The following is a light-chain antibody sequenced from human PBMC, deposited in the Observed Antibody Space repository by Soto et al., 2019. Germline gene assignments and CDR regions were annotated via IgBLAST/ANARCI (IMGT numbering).Light chain of an antibody. CDR1: SSDVGGYNY. V-gene: IGLV2-14*01. J-gene: IGLJ2*01. CDR2: DVN. Sequence: QSALTQPASVSGSPGQSITISCTGTSSDVGGYNYVSWYQQHPGKAPKLMIYDVNNRPSGVSNRFSGSKSGNTASLTISGRQAEDEADYYCSSYTGSSTSVVFGGGTKLTVL. CDR3: SSYTGSSTSVV.